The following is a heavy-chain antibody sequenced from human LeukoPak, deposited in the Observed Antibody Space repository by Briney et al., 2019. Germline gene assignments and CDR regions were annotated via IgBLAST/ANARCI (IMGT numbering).Heavy chain of an antibody. V-gene: IGHV3-21*01. Sequence: PGGSLRLSCAASGITFNNYAMSWVRQAPGKGLEWVSSISSSSSYIYYADSVKGRFTISRDNAKNSLYLQMNSLRAEDTAVYYCARDYHATTALDYWGQGTLVTVSS. CDR2: ISSSSSYI. CDR1: GITFNNYA. J-gene: IGHJ4*02. D-gene: IGHD4-17*01. CDR3: ARDYHATTALDY.